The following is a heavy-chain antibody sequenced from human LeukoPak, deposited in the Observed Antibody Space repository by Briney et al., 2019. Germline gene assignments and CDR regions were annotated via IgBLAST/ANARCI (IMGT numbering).Heavy chain of an antibody. CDR1: GFTFSSYG. CDR2: IKWDGGST. D-gene: IGHD3-10*02. J-gene: IGHJ6*04. V-gene: IGHV3-20*04. CDR3: AELGITMIGGV. Sequence: GGSLRLSCAASGFTFSSYGMHWVRQAPGKGLEWVSGIKWDGGSTGYADSVKGRFTISRDNAKNSLYLQMNSLRAEDTAVYYCAELGITMIGGVWGKGTTVTISS.